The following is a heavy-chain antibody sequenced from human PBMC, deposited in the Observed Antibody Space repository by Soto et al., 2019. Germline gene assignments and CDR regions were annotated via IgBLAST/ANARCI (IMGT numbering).Heavy chain of an antibody. J-gene: IGHJ5*02. V-gene: IGHV3-49*03. CDR3: TYDFWSGPASYNWFDP. Sequence: GGSLRLSCTASGFTFGDYAMSWFRQAPGKGLEWVGFIRSKAYGGTTEYAASVKGRFTISRDDSKSIAYLQMNSLKTEDTAVYYCTYDFWSGPASYNWFDPWGQGTLVTVSS. CDR2: IRSKAYGGTT. CDR1: GFTFGDYA. D-gene: IGHD3-3*01.